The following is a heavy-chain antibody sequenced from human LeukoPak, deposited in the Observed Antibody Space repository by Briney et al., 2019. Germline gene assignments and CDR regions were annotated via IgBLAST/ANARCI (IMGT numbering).Heavy chain of an antibody. V-gene: IGHV4-39*01. CDR3: ARPLNSSGWYWYFDL. CDR2: IYYSGST. D-gene: IGHD6-19*01. CDR1: GGSISSSSYY. Sequence: SETLSLTCTVSGGSISSSSYYWGWIRQPPGKGLEWIGSIYYSGSTYYNPSLKSRVTISVDTSKNQFSLKLCSVTAADTAVYYCARPLNSSGWYWYFDLWGRGTLVTVSS. J-gene: IGHJ2*01.